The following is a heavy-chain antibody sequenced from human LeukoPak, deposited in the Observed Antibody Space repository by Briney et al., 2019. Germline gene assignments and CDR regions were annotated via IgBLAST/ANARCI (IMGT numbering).Heavy chain of an antibody. Sequence: GGSLRLSCAASGFTVSSNYMSWVRQAPGKGLEWVANIYRDGSRYYADSVKGRFTLSRDISENTLYLQMDSLRADDTAVYYCARDRPWYGDMYYFDYWGQGTLVTVSS. J-gene: IGHJ4*02. D-gene: IGHD3-10*01. V-gene: IGHV3-66*01. CDR1: GFTVSSNY. CDR2: IYRDGSR. CDR3: ARDRPWYGDMYYFDY.